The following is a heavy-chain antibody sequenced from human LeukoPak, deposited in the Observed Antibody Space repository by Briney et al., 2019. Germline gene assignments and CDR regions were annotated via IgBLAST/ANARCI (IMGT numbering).Heavy chain of an antibody. CDR1: GGTFSSYA. D-gene: IGHD4-17*01. CDR2: IIPIFGTA. V-gene: IGHV1-69*05. CDR3: AREKKVAYGAFDI. J-gene: IGHJ3*02. Sequence: GASVKVSCKASGGTFSSYAISWVRQAPGQGLEWMGGIIPIFGTANYAQKFQGRVTITTDESTSTAYMELRSLRSDDTAVYYCAREKKVAYGAFDIWGQGTMVTVSS.